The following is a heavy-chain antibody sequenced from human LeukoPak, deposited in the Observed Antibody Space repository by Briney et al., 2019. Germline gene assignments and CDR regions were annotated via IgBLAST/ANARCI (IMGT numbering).Heavy chain of an antibody. CDR1: GFTVSSNS. Sequence: PGGSLRLSCTVSGFTVSSNSWSWVRQAPGKGLEWVSFIYSGGNTHYSDSVKGRFTISRDNSKNTLYLQMNSLRAEDTAVYYCAELGITMIGGVWGKGTTVTISS. V-gene: IGHV3-53*01. CDR2: IYSGGNT. D-gene: IGHD3-10*02. J-gene: IGHJ6*04. CDR3: AELGITMIGGV.